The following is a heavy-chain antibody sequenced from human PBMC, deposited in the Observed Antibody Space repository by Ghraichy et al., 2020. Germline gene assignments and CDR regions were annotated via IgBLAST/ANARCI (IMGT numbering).Heavy chain of an antibody. J-gene: IGHJ4*02. CDR1: GFTFDDYA. D-gene: IGHD3-10*01. CDR2: ISWNSGSI. Sequence: GGSLRLSCAASGFTFDDYAMHWVRQAPGKGLEWVSGISWNSGSIGYADSVKGRFTISRDNAKNSLYLQMNSLRAEDTALYYCAKSNRFSNYVNYWGQGTLVTVSS. CDR3: AKSNRFSNYVNY. V-gene: IGHV3-9*01.